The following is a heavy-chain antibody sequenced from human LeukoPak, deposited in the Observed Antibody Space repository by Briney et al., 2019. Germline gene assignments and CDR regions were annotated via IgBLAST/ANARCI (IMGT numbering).Heavy chain of an antibody. J-gene: IGHJ4*02. CDR1: GFTFSSYS. CDR3: ARAGKWSSLGHLDY. V-gene: IGHV3-48*01. CDR2: ISSSSSTI. Sequence: GGSLRLSCAASGFTFSSYSMNWARQAPGKGLEWVSYISSSSSTIYYADSVKGRFTISRDNAKNSLYLQMNSLRAEDTAVYYCARAGKWSSLGHLDYWGQGTLVTVSS. D-gene: IGHD2-15*01.